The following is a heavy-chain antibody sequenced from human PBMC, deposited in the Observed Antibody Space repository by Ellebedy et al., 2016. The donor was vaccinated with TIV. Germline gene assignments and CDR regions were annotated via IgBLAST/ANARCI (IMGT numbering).Heavy chain of an antibody. CDR3: ARGRDYGGNSGFSDY. CDR1: GGSFSGYY. J-gene: IGHJ4*02. Sequence: SETLSLTXAVYGGSFSGYYWSWIRQPPGRGLEWIGEINHGGGTYYNPSLKSRVTVSVDTSKNQFSLKMISVTAADTAVYYCARGRDYGGNSGFSDYWGQGTLVTVSS. CDR2: INHGGGT. V-gene: IGHV4-34*01. D-gene: IGHD4-23*01.